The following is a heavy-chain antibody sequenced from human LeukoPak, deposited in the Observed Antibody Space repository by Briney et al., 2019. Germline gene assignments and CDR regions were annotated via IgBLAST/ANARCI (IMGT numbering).Heavy chain of an antibody. CDR2: IRTKSNNYAA. V-gene: IGHV3-73*01. CDR1: GFIFSGSA. Sequence: TGGSLRLSCAASGFIFSGSAIHWVRQASGKGLEWVGRIRTKSNNYAAEYSASVKGRFTISRHDSWNTAYLQMNSLKTEDTAVYYCTLLKVFGDSDVWGKGTTVTVS. CDR3: TLLKVFGDSDV. J-gene: IGHJ6*03. D-gene: IGHD2-21*02.